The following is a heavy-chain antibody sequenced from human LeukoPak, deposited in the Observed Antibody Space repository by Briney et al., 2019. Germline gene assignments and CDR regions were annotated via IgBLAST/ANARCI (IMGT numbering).Heavy chain of an antibody. CDR3: ARDRQTGDGDYYFDY. D-gene: IGHD7-27*01. CDR1: GGSISSYY. J-gene: IGHJ4*02. CDR2: IYTSGST. V-gene: IGHV4-4*07. Sequence: SETLSLTCTVSGGSISSYYWSWIRQPAGKGLEWIGRIYTSGSTNYNPSLKSRVTMSVDTSKNQFSLKLSSVTAADTAVYYCARDRQTGDGDYYFDYWGQGTLVTVSS.